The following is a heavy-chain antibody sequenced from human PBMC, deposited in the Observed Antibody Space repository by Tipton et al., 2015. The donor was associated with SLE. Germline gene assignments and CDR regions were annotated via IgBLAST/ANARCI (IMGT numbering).Heavy chain of an antibody. D-gene: IGHD3-3*01. J-gene: IGHJ4*02. CDR3: ARAGFLDPFDY. CDR1: GFTFSSYA. Sequence: RSLRLSCAASGFTFSSYAMHWVRQAPGKGLEWVAVISYDGSNKYYADSVKGRFTISRDNAKNTLYLQMNSLRAEDTAVYYCARAGFLDPFDYWGQGTLVTVSS. CDR2: ISYDGSNK. V-gene: IGHV3-30-3*01.